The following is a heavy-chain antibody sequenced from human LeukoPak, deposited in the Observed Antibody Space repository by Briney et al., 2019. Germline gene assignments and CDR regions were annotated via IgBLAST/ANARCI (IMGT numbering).Heavy chain of an antibody. D-gene: IGHD2-15*01. CDR3: ARSAGYCSGGSCYSVYYYYYMDV. CDR2: IYYSGST. J-gene: IGHJ6*03. V-gene: IGHV4-61*10. Sequence: SETLSLTCTVSGGSISSGHYCWSWIRQPAGKGLEWIGYIYYSGSTNYNPSLKSRVTISVDTSKNQFSLKLSSVTAADTAVYYCARSAGYCSGGSCYSVYYYYYMDVWGKGTTVTISS. CDR1: GGSISSGHYC.